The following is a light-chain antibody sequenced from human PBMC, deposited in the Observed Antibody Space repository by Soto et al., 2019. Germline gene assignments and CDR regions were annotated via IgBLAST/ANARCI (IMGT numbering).Light chain of an antibody. J-gene: IGKJ5*01. CDR1: QSISNH. V-gene: IGKV1-39*01. CDR2: AAS. CDR3: QQRNYWQVT. Sequence: DVQMTQSPSSLSASVEDRVIITCRASQSISNHLNWYQQKPGKAPKLLIYAASSLQSGVPSRFSGSGSGTDFTLTISSLEPEDFAIYYCQQRNYWQVTFGQGTRLEI.